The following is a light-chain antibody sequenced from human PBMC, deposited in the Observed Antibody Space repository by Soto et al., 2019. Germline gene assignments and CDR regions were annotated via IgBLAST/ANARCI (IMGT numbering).Light chain of an antibody. Sequence: EIVMTQSPATLSVSPGETATLSCRASQSVDSNLVWYQQKPGQSPRLLIYDASNRATGIPGRFSGSGSGTDFTLTISRLEPEDSAIYYCQKRSNWPPWTFGQGTKVDIK. CDR2: DAS. CDR1: QSVDSN. CDR3: QKRSNWPPWT. J-gene: IGKJ1*01. V-gene: IGKV3-11*01.